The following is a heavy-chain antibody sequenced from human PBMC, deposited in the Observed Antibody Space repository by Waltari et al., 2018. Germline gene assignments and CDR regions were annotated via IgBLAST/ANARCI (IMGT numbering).Heavy chain of an antibody. CDR2: IHHTGGI. Sequence: QLQLQESGPGLLRPSETLSLTCTAAAGSISSTTDSWGWTRQPPGKGLEWIGSIHHTGGIYYKPSLETRTTRSADTSRQHLALKLRTVTAAETALYYCARSGAARRMNWFDPWGQGTLVTVSS. CDR3: ARSGAARRMNWFDP. D-gene: IGHD6-6*01. V-gene: IGHV4-39*02. CDR1: AGSISSTTDS. J-gene: IGHJ5*02.